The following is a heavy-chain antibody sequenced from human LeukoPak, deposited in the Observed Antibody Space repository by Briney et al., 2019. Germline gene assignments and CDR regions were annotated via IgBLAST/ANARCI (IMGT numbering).Heavy chain of an antibody. CDR3: VGSGWYGYFDY. CDR1: GFTFSSYA. V-gene: IGHV3-23*01. CDR2: ISGSGGST. J-gene: IGHJ4*02. D-gene: IGHD6-19*01. Sequence: GGSLRLSCAASGFTFSSYAMSWVRQAPGKGLEWVSAISGSGGSTYYADSVKGRFTISRDNSKNTLYLQMNSLRAEDTAVYYCVGSGWYGYFDYWGQGTLVTVSS.